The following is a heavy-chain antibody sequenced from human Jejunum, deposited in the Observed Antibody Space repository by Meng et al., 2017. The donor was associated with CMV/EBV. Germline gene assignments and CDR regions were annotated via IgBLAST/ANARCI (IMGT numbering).Heavy chain of an antibody. CDR1: GFSFGAYA. Sequence: GFSFGAYAMSWVRQAPGKGLEWVAAISGSGHLTHYADSVKGRFIISKDKSKNTLYLQMNTVTAEDTAVYYCARAALANTWYHGMDVWGLGTSVTVSS. J-gene: IGHJ6*02. V-gene: IGHV3-23*01. CDR3: ARAALANTWYHGMDV. D-gene: IGHD4/OR15-4a*01. CDR2: ISGSGHLT.